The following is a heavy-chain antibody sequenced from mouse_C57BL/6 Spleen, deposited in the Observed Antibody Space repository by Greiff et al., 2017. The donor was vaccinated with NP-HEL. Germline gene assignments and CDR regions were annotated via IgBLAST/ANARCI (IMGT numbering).Heavy chain of an antibody. D-gene: IGHD2-2*01. V-gene: IGHV1-50*01. CDR1: GYTFTSYW. J-gene: IGHJ2*01. CDR2: IDPSDSYT. Sequence: QVQLQQPGAELVKPGASVKLSCKASGYTFTSYWMQWVKQRPGQGLEWIGEIDPSDSYTNYNQKFKGKATLTVDTSSSTAYMQLSSLTSEDSAVYYCARGGLPDGYWGQGTTLTVSS. CDR3: ARGGLPDGY.